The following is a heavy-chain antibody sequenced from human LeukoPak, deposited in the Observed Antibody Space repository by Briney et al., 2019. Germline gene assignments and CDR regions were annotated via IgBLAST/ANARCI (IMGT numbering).Heavy chain of an antibody. V-gene: IGHV3-23*01. Sequence: PGGSLRLSCVASGFTFSTYAMTWVRQAPGKGLEWVSSISVSGGGTYYADSVRGRFTISRDISENTLFLHMNSLRAEDTAVYYCVKDWRYDSNCGNDCLQYWGQGTLVTVSS. CDR2: ISVSGGGT. CDR3: VKDWRYDSNCGNDCLQY. D-gene: IGHD2-21*01. CDR1: GFTFSTYA. J-gene: IGHJ4*02.